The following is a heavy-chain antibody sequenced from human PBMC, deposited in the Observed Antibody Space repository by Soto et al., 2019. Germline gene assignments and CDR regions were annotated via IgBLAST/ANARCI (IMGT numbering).Heavy chain of an antibody. CDR1: GYSFTSYD. Sequence: QVHLVQSGAEVKKPGASVKVYCKASGYSFTSYDINWVRQAPGQGLEWMGWMNPNSGITGYAQKFRGRVTMTRDTSLNTAYMELSSLRSDDTAVYYCARGFYFYLHNPGGNWGQGTLVTVSS. V-gene: IGHV1-8*01. CDR2: MNPNSGIT. J-gene: IGHJ4*02. CDR3: ARGFYFYLHNPGGN. D-gene: IGHD3-3*01.